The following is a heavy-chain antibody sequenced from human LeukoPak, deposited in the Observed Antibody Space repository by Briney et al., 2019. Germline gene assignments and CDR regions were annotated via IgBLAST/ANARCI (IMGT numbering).Heavy chain of an antibody. D-gene: IGHD6-13*01. J-gene: IGHJ4*02. CDR3: APFSAVTHYYFDY. CDR1: GFTFSSYW. CDR2: IKQDGSEK. Sequence: PGGSLRLSCAASGFTFSSYWMSWVRQAPGKGLEWVANIKQDGSEKYYVDSVKGRFTISRDNAKNSLYLQMNSLRAEDTAVYYCAPFSAVTHYYFDYWGQGTLVTVSS. V-gene: IGHV3-7*01.